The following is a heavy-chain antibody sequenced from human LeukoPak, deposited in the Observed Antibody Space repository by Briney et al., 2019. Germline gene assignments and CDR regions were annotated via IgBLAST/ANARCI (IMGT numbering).Heavy chain of an antibody. CDR3: VRDAYYDTTGYSYFFFDL. CDR2: VKNDGRNI. Sequence: GGSLRLSCAASGFTFSSYWMHWVRHAPGKGLEWVSRVKNDGRNIAYADSVKGRFTISRDNAKNTLFLQMNSLRAEDTAVYYCVRDAYYDTTGYSYFFFDLWGQGTMVTVSS. V-gene: IGHV3-74*01. J-gene: IGHJ3*01. CDR1: GFTFSSYW. D-gene: IGHD3-22*01.